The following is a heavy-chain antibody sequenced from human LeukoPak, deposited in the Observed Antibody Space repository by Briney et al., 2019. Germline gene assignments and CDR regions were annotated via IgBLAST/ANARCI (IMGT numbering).Heavy chain of an antibody. V-gene: IGHV3-23*01. CDR3: AREERAETDTLLIFVDR. D-gene: IGHD1-1*01. CDR1: GFSFSTSS. J-gene: IGHJ4*02. CDR2: IGGGGDDT. Sequence: GGSLRLSCVASGFSFSTSSMCWVRQTPEKGLEWVSAIGGGGDDTFYAASVKGRFTISRDNSKNTLSLQMNSLRPEDMGIYYCAREERAETDTLLIFVDRWGQGTLVTISS.